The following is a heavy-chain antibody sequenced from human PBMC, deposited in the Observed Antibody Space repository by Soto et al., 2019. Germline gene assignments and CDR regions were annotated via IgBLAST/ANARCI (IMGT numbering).Heavy chain of an antibody. D-gene: IGHD4-4*01. Sequence: ASVKVSCKASGGTFSSYAISWVRQAPGQGFEWMGGIIPIFGTANYAQKFQGRVTITADESTSTAYMELSSLRSEDTAVYYCARAGLHDEVFDYWGQGTLVTVSS. CDR1: GGTFSSYA. CDR2: IIPIFGTA. CDR3: ARAGLHDEVFDY. J-gene: IGHJ4*02. V-gene: IGHV1-69*13.